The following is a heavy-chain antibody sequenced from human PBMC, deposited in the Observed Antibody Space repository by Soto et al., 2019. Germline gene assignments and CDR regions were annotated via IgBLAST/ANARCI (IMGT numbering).Heavy chain of an antibody. CDR3: ASSPRGYCSSTSCRELGNYYGMDV. J-gene: IGHJ6*02. CDR2: IYPGDSDT. D-gene: IGHD2-2*01. V-gene: IGHV5-51*01. Sequence: GESLKISCKGSGYSFTSYWIGWVRQMPGKGLEWMGIIYPGDSDTRYSPSFQGQVTISADKSISTAYLKWSSLKASDTAMYYCASSPRGYCSSTSCRELGNYYGMDVWGQGTTVTVSS. CDR1: GYSFTSYW.